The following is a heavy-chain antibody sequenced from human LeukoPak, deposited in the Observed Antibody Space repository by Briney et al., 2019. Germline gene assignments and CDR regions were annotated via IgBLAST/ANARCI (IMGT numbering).Heavy chain of an antibody. CDR2: IKSKSDGGTT. V-gene: IGHV3-15*01. CDR3: TTMPLGYCSSATCYAYFDY. CDR1: GFTFSNAW. J-gene: IGHJ4*02. D-gene: IGHD2-2*01. Sequence: PGGSLRLSCAASGFTFSNAWMNWVRQAPGKGLEWVGRIKSKSDGGTTDYAASVKGRFTFSRDDSENTLYLQMDSLKAEDTAVYYCTTMPLGYCSSATCYAYFDYWGQGTLVTVSS.